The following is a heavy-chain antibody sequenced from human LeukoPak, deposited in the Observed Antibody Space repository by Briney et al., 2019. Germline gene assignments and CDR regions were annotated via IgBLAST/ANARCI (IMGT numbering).Heavy chain of an antibody. V-gene: IGHV5-51*01. CDR2: IYPGDSDT. J-gene: IGHJ4*02. Sequence: GKSLKISCKASGYSFPDYWIGWVRQMPGKGLEWMGIIYPGDSDTRYSPSSQGQVTITADKSITTAYLQWSSLKASDTAIYFCARHSLSGTPGPLDHWGQGALVTVSS. D-gene: IGHD1-20*01. CDR1: GYSFPDYW. CDR3: ARHSLSGTPGPLDH.